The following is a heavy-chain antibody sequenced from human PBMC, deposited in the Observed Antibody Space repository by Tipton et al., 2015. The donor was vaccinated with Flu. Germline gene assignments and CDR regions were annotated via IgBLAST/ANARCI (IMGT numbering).Heavy chain of an antibody. Sequence: QLVQSGAEVKKPGSSVKVSCKASGGTFSSDAISWVRQAPGQGLEWMGGISPMFGTSNYAQRFQGRVTITADTFPSTAYMDLSSLRSEDTAVYYCVSHRGYRWEGYYMDVWGKGTTVTVSS. J-gene: IGHJ6*03. CDR2: ISPMFGTS. CDR3: VSHRGYRWEGYYMDV. V-gene: IGHV1-69*06. CDR1: GGTFSSDA. D-gene: IGHD5-12*01.